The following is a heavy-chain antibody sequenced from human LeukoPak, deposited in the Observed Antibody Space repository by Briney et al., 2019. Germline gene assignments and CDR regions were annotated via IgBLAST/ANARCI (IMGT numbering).Heavy chain of an antibody. CDR1: GYTFTGYY. Sequence: ASVKVSCKASGYTFTGYYMHWVRQAPGQGLEWMGWINPNSGGTNYAQKFQGRVTMTRDTSISTAYMELSRLRSDDTAVYYCARALYSSSSAADYYYYMDVWGKGTTVTVSS. CDR3: ARALYSSSSAADYYYYMDV. D-gene: IGHD6-6*01. CDR2: INPNSGGT. J-gene: IGHJ6*03. V-gene: IGHV1-2*02.